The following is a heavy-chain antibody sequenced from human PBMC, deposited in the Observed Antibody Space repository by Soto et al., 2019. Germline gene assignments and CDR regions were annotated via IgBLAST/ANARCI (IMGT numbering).Heavy chain of an antibody. J-gene: IGHJ5*02. Sequence: QVQLVQSGAEVKKPGASVKVSCKASGYTFSTYGFSWVRQAPGQGLEWMGWIGADNGDTNYAQNFQGRVTITTDTSTTTSYMELRSLTPDDTAVYFCARDWKGAEGFDPWGQGALVTVSS. CDR1: GYTFSTYG. CDR2: IGADNGDT. V-gene: IGHV1-18*01. CDR3: ARDWKGAEGFDP. D-gene: IGHD1-1*01.